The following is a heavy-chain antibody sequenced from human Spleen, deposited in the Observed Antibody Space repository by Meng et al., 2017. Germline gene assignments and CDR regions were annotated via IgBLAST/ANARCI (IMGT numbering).Heavy chain of an antibody. Sequence: GESLKISCAASGLTLISFEINWVRQSPGKGLEWVSPFPSHDSPTFYADSVKGRFTISRDNPKNTLYLQMTSLGADDTAVYYCAKVQTVVVNRISGYYGMDVWGQGTTVTVSS. J-gene: IGHJ6*02. CDR1: GLTLISFE. CDR3: AKVQTVVVNRISGYYGMDV. D-gene: IGHD2-21*01. V-gene: IGHV3-48*03. CDR2: FPSHDSPT.